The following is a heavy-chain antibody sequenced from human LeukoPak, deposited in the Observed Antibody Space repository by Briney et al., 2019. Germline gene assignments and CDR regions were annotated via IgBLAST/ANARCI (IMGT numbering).Heavy chain of an antibody. CDR1: GFTFSSYS. V-gene: IGHV3-30*02. D-gene: IGHD1-1*01. Sequence: PGGSLRLSCAASGFTFSSYSMNWVRQAPGKGLEWVAFIRYDGSNKYYADSVKGRFTISRDNSKNTLYLQMHSLRAEDTAVYYCAKYRTHDYWGQGTLVTVSS. CDR3: AKYRTHDY. CDR2: IRYDGSNK. J-gene: IGHJ4*02.